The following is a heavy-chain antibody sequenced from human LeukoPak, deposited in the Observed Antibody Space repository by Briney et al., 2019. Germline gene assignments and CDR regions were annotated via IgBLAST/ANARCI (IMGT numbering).Heavy chain of an antibody. CDR3: ARDLSTYSSGWYYYYYGMDV. V-gene: IGHV3-23*01. J-gene: IGHJ6*02. D-gene: IGHD6-19*01. CDR1: GITLSNYG. CDR2: ISGSGGNT. Sequence: GGSLRLSCAVSGITLSNYGMICVRQAPGKGLQWVAGISGSGGNTNYADSVKGRFTISRDNRKNTLYLQMNSLRAEDTAVYYCARDLSTYSSGWYYYYYGMDVWGQGTTVTVSS.